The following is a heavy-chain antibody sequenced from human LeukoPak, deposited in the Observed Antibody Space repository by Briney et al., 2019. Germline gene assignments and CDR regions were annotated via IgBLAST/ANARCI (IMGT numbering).Heavy chain of an antibody. Sequence: GGSLRLSCAASGFTFSSYGMHWVCQAPGKGLEWVAVISYDGSNKYYADSVKGRFTISRDNSKNTLYLQMNSLRAEDTAVYYCAKECYYDSSNYYYGMDVWGQGTTVTVSS. J-gene: IGHJ6*02. D-gene: IGHD3-22*01. CDR2: ISYDGSNK. CDR1: GFTFSSYG. CDR3: AKECYYDSSNYYYGMDV. V-gene: IGHV3-30*18.